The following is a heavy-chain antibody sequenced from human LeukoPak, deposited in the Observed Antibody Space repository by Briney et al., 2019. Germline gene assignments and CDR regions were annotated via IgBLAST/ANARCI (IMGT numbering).Heavy chain of an antibody. J-gene: IGHJ4*02. CDR1: GYTFTSYY. CDR3: ARFSGKPGCYYDSSGYDY. Sequence: GASVKVSCKASGYTFTSYYMHWVRQAPGQGLEWMGIINPSGGSTSYAQKFQGRVTMTRDTSTSTVYMELSSLRSEDTAVYYCARFSGKPGCYYDSSGYDYWGQGTLVTVSS. V-gene: IGHV1-46*01. CDR2: INPSGGST. D-gene: IGHD3-22*01.